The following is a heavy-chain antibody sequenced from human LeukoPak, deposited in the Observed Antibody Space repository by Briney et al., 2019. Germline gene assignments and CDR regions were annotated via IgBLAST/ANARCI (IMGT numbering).Heavy chain of an antibody. CDR3: ARGGPPDCSSTSCYYYYYYMDV. CDR1: GGTFSSYA. Sequence: ASVKVSCKASGGTFSSYAISWVRQAPGQGLGWMGGIIPIFGTANYAQKFQGRVTITTDESTSTAYMELSSLRSEDTAVYYCARGGPPDCSSTSCYYYYYYMDVWGKGTTVTVSS. V-gene: IGHV1-69*05. CDR2: IIPIFGTA. D-gene: IGHD2-2*01. J-gene: IGHJ6*03.